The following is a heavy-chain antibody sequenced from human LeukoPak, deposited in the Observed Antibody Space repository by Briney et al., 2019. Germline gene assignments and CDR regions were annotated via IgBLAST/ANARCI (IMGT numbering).Heavy chain of an antibody. V-gene: IGHV3-11*04. Sequence: GGSLRLSCAASGFTFSDYYMYWIRQAPGKGLERVAYIGISAGTIYYTDSVKGRFTVSRDNTKNSLYLQMNSLRAEDTAIYYCAGDRVGGTYSYAADRWGQGTVVTVSS. CDR1: GFTFSDYY. J-gene: IGHJ4*02. D-gene: IGHD1-26*01. CDR2: IGISAGTI. CDR3: AGDRVGGTYSYAADR.